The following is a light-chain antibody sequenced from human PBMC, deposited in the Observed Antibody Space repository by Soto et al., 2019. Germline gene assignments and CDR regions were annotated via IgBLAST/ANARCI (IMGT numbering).Light chain of an antibody. J-gene: IGLJ3*02. Sequence: QSVLTQPPSVSGAPGQRVTISCTGGSSNIGAGYDVHWYQQLPGTAPKLLVSGTTNRPSGVPDRFSGSKSGTSASLAITGLQAEDEADYYCQSFDSSLSGWVFGGGTKVTVL. V-gene: IGLV1-40*01. CDR2: GTT. CDR1: SSNIGAGYD. CDR3: QSFDSSLSGWV.